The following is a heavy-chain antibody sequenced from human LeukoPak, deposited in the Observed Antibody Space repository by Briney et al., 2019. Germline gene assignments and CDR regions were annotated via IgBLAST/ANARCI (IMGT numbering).Heavy chain of an antibody. Sequence: PGRSLRLSCAASGFTFSSYAMHWVRQAPGKGLEWVAVISYDGSNKYYADSVKGRFTISRDNSKNTLYLQMNSLRAEDTAVYYCARVIPSGGYSSGYFDLWGRGTLVTVSS. V-gene: IGHV3-30-3*01. CDR3: ARVIPSGGYSSGYFDL. J-gene: IGHJ2*01. CDR2: ISYDGSNK. D-gene: IGHD5-18*01. CDR1: GFTFSSYA.